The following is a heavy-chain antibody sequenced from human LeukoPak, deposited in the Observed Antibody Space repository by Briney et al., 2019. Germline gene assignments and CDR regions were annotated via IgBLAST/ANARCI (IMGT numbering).Heavy chain of an antibody. V-gene: IGHV4-59*01. D-gene: IGHD3-9*01. J-gene: IGHJ4*02. CDR2: IYYSGST. CDR1: GGSISSYY. Sequence: PSETLSLTCTVSGGSISSYYWSWIRQPPGKGLEWIGYIYYSGSTNYNPSLKSRVTISVDTSKNQFSLKLSSVTAAETAVYYCAKVARYILPGYCPEYYFDYWGQGTLVTVSS. CDR3: AKVARYILPGYCPEYYFDY.